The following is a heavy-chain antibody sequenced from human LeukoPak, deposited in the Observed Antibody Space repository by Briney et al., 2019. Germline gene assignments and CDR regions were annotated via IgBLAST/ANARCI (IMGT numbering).Heavy chain of an antibody. CDR2: ISGSGGAT. V-gene: IGHV3-23*01. CDR1: GFIFSNAW. CDR3: AKKVITYYYGMDV. Sequence: GGSLRLSCAASGFIFSNAWMNWVRQAPGKGLEWVSGISGSGGATYYADSVKGRFTISRDNSKNTLYLQMSGLRAEDTAVYYCAKKVITYYYGMDVWGQGTTVTVSS. D-gene: IGHD2-21*01. J-gene: IGHJ6*02.